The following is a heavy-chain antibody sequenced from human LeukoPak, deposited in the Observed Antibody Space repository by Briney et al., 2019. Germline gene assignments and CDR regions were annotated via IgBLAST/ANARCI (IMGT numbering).Heavy chain of an antibody. J-gene: IGHJ3*01. CDR2: ITTNGGRT. V-gene: IGHV3-64*01. CDR3: ARDLVVGATAFDF. Sequence: GGSLRLSCAASGFTFSSYAMHWVRQAPGKGLEYVSAITTNGGRTYYANSVKGRFTISRDNSRDTLYLQMGSLRPEDMAVYYCARDLVVGATAFDFWGQGTLVTVFS. D-gene: IGHD1-26*01. CDR1: GFTFSSYA.